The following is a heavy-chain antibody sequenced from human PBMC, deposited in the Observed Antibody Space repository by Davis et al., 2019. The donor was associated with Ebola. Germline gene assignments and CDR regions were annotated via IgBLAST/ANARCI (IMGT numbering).Heavy chain of an antibody. J-gene: IGHJ6*02. V-gene: IGHV4-59*08. CDR3: ARVVAAMDV. Sequence: MPSETLSLTCTVSDGSISSYYWSWIRQPPGKGLEWIGYIYYSGSTYYNPSLKSRVTISVDTSKNQFSLKLSSVTAADTAVYYCARVVAAMDVWGQGTTVTVSS. CDR1: DGSISSYY. CDR2: IYYSGST. D-gene: IGHD6-13*01.